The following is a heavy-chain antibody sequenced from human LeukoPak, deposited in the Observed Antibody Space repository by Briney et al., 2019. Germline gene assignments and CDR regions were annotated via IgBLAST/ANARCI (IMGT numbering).Heavy chain of an antibody. J-gene: IGHJ4*02. D-gene: IGHD3-22*01. Sequence: GGSLRLSCAASGFTFSSYDMHWVRQATGKGLEWVSAIGTAGDTYYPGSVKGRFAISRENAKNSLYLQMNSLRAGDTAVYDCARQSYYYDSSGYSTQYYFDYWGQGTLVTVSS. CDR2: IGTAGDT. V-gene: IGHV3-13*01. CDR1: GFTFSSYD. CDR3: ARQSYYYDSSGYSTQYYFDY.